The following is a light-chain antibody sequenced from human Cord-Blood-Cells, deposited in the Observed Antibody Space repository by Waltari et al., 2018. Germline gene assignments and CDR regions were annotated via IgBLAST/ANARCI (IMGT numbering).Light chain of an antibody. V-gene: IGLV2-14*03. J-gene: IGLJ2*01. CDR1: SSDVGGYNY. Sequence: QSALTQPASVSGSPGQSITISCTGTSSDVGGYNYVSWYQQHPGKAPKLMIYDVSKRPSGVSHRFSGSKSGNTASLTISGLQAEDEAEYYCSSYTSSSPDVVFGGGTKLTVL. CDR2: DVS. CDR3: SSYTSSSPDVV.